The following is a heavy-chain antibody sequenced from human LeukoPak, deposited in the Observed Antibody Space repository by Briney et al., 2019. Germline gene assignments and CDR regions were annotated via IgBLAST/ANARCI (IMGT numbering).Heavy chain of an antibody. Sequence: ASVKVSCKASGYTFTSYYIHWVRQAPGQGLEWMGIINPSGGSTSYAQKFQGRVTMTRDMSTSTVYMELSSLRSEDTAVYYCARGPSYQLLFPSFTFDYWGQGTLVTVSS. V-gene: IGHV1-46*01. CDR3: ARGPSYQLLFPSFTFDY. D-gene: IGHD2-2*01. CDR2: INPSGGST. J-gene: IGHJ4*02. CDR1: GYTFTSYY.